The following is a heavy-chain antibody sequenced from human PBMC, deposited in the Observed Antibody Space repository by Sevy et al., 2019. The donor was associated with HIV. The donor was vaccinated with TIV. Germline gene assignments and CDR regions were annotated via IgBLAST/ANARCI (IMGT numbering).Heavy chain of an antibody. CDR2: IYPGDSDV. Sequence: GESLKISCKGSGYRFTSYWIGWVRQKPGKGLEWMGFIYPGDSDVRYSPSFQGQVTVSADESINTAYLQWSSLKASDTAMYYCARYSGSYSSYYYFDFWGQGTLVTVSS. V-gene: IGHV5-51*01. CDR1: GYRFTSYW. D-gene: IGHD1-26*01. J-gene: IGHJ4*02. CDR3: ARYSGSYSSYYYFDF.